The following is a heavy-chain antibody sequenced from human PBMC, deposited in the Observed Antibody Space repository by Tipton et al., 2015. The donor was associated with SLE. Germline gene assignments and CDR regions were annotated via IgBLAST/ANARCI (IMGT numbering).Heavy chain of an antibody. Sequence: TLRLSCSVSGGSISTTDHYWGWIRQTPGKGLEWIGSVFYSGNTYYNESLQSRVTISIDTSKNHFSLKLYSVTAADTTVYYCAREDSSSWFYTRLDPWGQGTLVTVSS. CDR2: VFYSGNT. CDR3: AREDSSSWFYTRLDP. J-gene: IGHJ5*02. CDR1: GGSISTTDHY. D-gene: IGHD2-2*02. V-gene: IGHV4-39*07.